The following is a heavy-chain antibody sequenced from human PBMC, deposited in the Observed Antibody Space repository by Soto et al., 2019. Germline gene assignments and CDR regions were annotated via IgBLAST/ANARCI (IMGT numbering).Heavy chain of an antibody. Sequence: GPTLVNPTQTLTLTCTFSGFSLTTHGVCVSWIRQPPGKALEWLALIDWDDGKYYNTSLKTRLSISKDTSKNQVVLTLTNMDPEDTATYFCARPRMSERINHQFYSGTDGWRPGTTVTVSS. V-gene: IGHV2-70*13. D-gene: IGHD4-4*01. CDR3: ARPRMSERINHQFYSGTDG. CDR2: IDWDDGK. CDR1: GFSLTTHGVC. J-gene: IGHJ6*02.